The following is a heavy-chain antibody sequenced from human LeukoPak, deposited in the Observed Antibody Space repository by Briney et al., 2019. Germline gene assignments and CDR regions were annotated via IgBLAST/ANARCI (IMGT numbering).Heavy chain of an antibody. D-gene: IGHD2-2*01. CDR3: AIRAPTSTSSFDY. J-gene: IGHJ4*02. CDR1: GGTFSNYV. Sequence: SVKVSCKAPGGTFSNYVINWVRQAPGQGLEWMGGIIPLFGTANYAQRFQGRVTITADESTSTAYTEVSSLRSEDTAHYYCAIRAPTSTSSFDYWGQGTQVTVSS. V-gene: IGHV1-69*13. CDR2: IIPLFGTA.